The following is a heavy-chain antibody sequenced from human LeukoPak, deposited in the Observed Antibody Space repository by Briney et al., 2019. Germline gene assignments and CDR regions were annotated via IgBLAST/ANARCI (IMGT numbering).Heavy chain of an antibody. Sequence: GGSLRLSCAASGFTFSSYAMHWVRQAPGKGLEWVAVISYDGSNKYYADSVKGRFTISRDNSKNTLYLQMNSPRAEDAAVYYCARMEIGAAAGTPWGQGTLVTVSS. J-gene: IGHJ5*02. CDR2: ISYDGSNK. D-gene: IGHD6-13*01. CDR1: GFTFSSYA. V-gene: IGHV3-30-3*01. CDR3: ARMEIGAAAGTP.